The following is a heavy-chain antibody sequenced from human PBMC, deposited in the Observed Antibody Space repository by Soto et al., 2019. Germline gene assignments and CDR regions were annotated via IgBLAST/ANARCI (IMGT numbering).Heavy chain of an antibody. CDR2: IYDSGST. V-gene: IGHV4-31*03. J-gene: IGHJ4*02. CDR3: ARGQSSSSINFDY. Sequence: SETLSLTCTVSGGSISSGGYYWSWIRQHPGKGLEWIGYIYDSGSTYYNPSLKSRVTISVDTSKNQFSLKLSSVTAADTAVYYCARGQSSSSINFDYWGQGTLVTVSS. D-gene: IGHD6-6*01. CDR1: GGSISSGGYY.